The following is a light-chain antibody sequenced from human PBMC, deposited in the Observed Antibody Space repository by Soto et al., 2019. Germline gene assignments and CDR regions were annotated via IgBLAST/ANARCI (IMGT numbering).Light chain of an antibody. CDR1: QSVSSY. J-gene: IGKJ1*01. CDR2: GAS. CDR3: QQYGSSPRT. Sequence: EIVLTQSPGTLSLSPGERATLSCRASQSVSSYLAWYQQKPGQAPRLLIYGASSRATGIPDRFSGSRSGTDFTLTISRLEPEDFAVYYCQQYGSSPRTFGQGTKVEIK. V-gene: IGKV3-20*01.